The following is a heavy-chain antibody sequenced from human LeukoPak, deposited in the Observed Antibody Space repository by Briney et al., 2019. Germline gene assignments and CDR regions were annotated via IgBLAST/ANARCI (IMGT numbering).Heavy chain of an antibody. V-gene: IGHV3-9*01. J-gene: IGHJ6*02. Sequence: GRSLRLSCAASGFTFDDYAMHWVRQAPGKGLEWVSGISWNSGSIGYADSVKGRFTISRDNAKNSLYLQMNSLRAEDTALYYCAKDIARYYYYYGTDVWGQGTTVTVSS. CDR2: ISWNSGSI. CDR1: GFTFDDYA. CDR3: AKDIARYYYYYGTDV.